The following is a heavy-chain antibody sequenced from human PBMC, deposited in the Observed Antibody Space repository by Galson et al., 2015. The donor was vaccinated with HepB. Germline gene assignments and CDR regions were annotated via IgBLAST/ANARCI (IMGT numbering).Heavy chain of an antibody. Sequence: SVKVSCKASGYTFSRYAMNWVRQAPGQGLEWMGWINTNTGNPTYAQGFTGRFVFSLDTSVNTAYLQISDLQTEDTAVHYCTRGGSYGGVVPSDYWGQGTRVTVSS. V-gene: IGHV7-4-1*02. CDR2: INTNTGNP. CDR1: GYTFSRYA. CDR3: TRGGSYGGVVPSDY. J-gene: IGHJ4*02. D-gene: IGHD3-16*01.